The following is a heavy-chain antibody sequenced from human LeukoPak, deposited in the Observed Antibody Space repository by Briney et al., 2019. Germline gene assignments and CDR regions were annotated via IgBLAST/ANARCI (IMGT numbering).Heavy chain of an antibody. CDR3: ARDLSVWFGELLFPFYYYYYGMDV. CDR2: ISAYNGNT. J-gene: IGHJ6*02. CDR1: GFTFTSYG. D-gene: IGHD3-10*01. V-gene: IGHV1-18*01. Sequence: ASVKVSCKASGFTFTSYGISWVRQAPGQGLEWMGWISAYNGNTNYAQKLKGRVTMSTDTSTSIAYMELRSLRSDDTAVYYCARDLSVWFGELLFPFYYYYYGMDVWGQGTTVTVSS.